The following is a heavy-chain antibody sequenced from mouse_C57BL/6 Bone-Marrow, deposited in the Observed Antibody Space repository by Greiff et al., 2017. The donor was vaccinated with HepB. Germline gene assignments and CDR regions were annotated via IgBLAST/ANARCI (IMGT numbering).Heavy chain of an antibody. J-gene: IGHJ2*01. CDR3: ARQGVIFFDY. CDR1: GFTFSSYG. V-gene: IGHV5-6*01. Sequence: EVQLQQSGGDLVKPGGSLKLSCAASGFTFSSYGMSWVRQTPDKRLEWVATISSGVSYTYYPDSVKGRFTISRDNAKNTLYLQMSSLKSEDTAMYYCARQGVIFFDYWGQGTTLTVSS. D-gene: IGHD2-1*01. CDR2: ISSGVSYT.